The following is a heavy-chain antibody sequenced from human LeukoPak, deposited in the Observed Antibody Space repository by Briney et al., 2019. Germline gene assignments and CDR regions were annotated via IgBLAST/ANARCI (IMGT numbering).Heavy chain of an antibody. CDR2: IYYSGST. CDR1: GGSISSYY. D-gene: IGHD2-15*01. J-gene: IGHJ2*01. V-gene: IGHV4-59*01. CDR3: AKNPLGYCSGGSCYSGYFDL. Sequence: SETLSLTCTVSGGSISSYYWSWIRQPPGKGLEWIGYIYYSGSTNYNPSLKSRVTISEDTSKNQFSLKLSSVTAADTAVYYCAKNPLGYCSGGSCYSGYFDLWGRGTLVTVSS.